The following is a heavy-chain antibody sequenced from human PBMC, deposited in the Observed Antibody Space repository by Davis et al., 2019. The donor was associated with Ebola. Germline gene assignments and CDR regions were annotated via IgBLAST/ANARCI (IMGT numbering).Heavy chain of an antibody. Sequence: GESLKISCAASGFTFSSYSMNWVRQAPGKGLEWVSFISSSSSYIYYADSVKGRFTISRDNAKNALYLQMNSPRAEDTAVYYCARGVTGAYWGQGTLVTVSS. CDR1: GFTFSSYS. CDR3: ARGVTGAY. D-gene: IGHD1-1*01. V-gene: IGHV3-21*05. CDR2: ISSSSSYI. J-gene: IGHJ4*02.